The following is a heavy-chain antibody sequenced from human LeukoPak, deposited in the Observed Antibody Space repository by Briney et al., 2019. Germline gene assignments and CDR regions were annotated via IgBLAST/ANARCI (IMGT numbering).Heavy chain of an antibody. CDR1: GGTFSSYV. V-gene: IGHV1-69*05. CDR2: IIPIFGTA. D-gene: IGHD2-2*01. CDR3: ARGPPYCSSTSCYLIFDY. J-gene: IGHJ4*02. Sequence: SVKVSCKASGGTFSSYVISWVRQAPGQGLEWMGRIIPIFGTANYAQKFQGRVTITTDESTSTAYMELSSLRSEDTAVYYCARGPPYCSSTSCYLIFDYWGQGTLVTVSS.